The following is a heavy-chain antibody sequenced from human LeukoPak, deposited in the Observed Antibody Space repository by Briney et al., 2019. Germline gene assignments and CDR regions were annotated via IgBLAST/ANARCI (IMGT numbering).Heavy chain of an antibody. CDR1: GGSFSGYY. Sequence: HPSETLSLTCAVYGGSFSGYYWSWIRQPPGKGLEWIGEINHSGSTNYDPSLKSRVTISVDTSKNQFSLKLSSVTAADTAIYYCSRESGAFCPFGYWGQGTLVIVPP. J-gene: IGHJ4*02. D-gene: IGHD1-26*01. CDR2: INHSGST. CDR3: SRESGAFCPFGY. V-gene: IGHV4-34*01.